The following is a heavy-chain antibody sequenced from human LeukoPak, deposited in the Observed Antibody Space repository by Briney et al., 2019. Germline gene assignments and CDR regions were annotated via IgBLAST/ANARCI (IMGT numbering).Heavy chain of an antibody. CDR2: ISSSSSYI. CDR3: ARAEKTFGGVIAYYFDY. Sequence: PGGSLRLSCAASGFTFSSYSMNWVRQAPGKGLEWVSSISSSSSYIYYADSVKGRFTISRDNAKNSLYLQMNSLRAEDTAVYYCARAEKTFGGVIAYYFDYWGQGTLVTVSS. CDR1: GFTFSSYS. V-gene: IGHV3-21*01. D-gene: IGHD3-16*02. J-gene: IGHJ4*02.